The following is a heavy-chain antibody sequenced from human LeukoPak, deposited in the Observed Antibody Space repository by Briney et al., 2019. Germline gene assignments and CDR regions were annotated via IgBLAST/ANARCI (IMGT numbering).Heavy chain of an antibody. J-gene: IGHJ6*02. CDR1: GYTFTSYY. Sequence: ASVKVSCKASGYTFTSYYMHWVRQAPGQGLEWMGIINPSGGSTSYAQKFQGRVTMTRDTSTSTVYMELSSLRSEDTAVYYCARDGTYCYDSSGPPYYYGMDVWGQGTTVTVSS. CDR3: ARDGTYCYDSSGPPYYYGMDV. V-gene: IGHV1-46*01. D-gene: IGHD3-22*01. CDR2: INPSGGST.